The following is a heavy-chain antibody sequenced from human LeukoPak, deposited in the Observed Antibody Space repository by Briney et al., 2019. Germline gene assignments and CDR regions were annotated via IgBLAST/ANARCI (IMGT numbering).Heavy chain of an antibody. J-gene: IGHJ6*03. CDR1: GFTFSSYA. CDR2: ISGSGGST. Sequence: GGSLRLSCAASGFTFSSYAMSWVRQAPGKGLEWVSAISGSGGSTYYADSVKGRFTISRDNSKNTLYLQMNSLRAEDTAVYYCAKEASLHCSSTSCYTSAPAYYYYYYMDVWGKGTTVTVSS. D-gene: IGHD2-2*02. CDR3: AKEASLHCSSTSCYTSAPAYYYYYYMDV. V-gene: IGHV3-23*01.